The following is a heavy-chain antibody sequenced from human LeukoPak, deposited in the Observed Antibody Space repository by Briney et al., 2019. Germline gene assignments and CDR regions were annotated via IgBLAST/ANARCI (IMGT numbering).Heavy chain of an antibody. Sequence: GGSLRLSCAASGFTFSSYAMSWVRQAPGKGLEWVSAISGSGGSTYYADSVKGRFTISRDNSKNTLYLQMNSLRAEDTAVYYCAKAQSSDSEPTYGMDVWGQGTTVTVSS. CDR1: GFTFSSYA. CDR2: ISGSGGST. J-gene: IGHJ6*02. V-gene: IGHV3-23*01. D-gene: IGHD6-19*01. CDR3: AKAQSSDSEPTYGMDV.